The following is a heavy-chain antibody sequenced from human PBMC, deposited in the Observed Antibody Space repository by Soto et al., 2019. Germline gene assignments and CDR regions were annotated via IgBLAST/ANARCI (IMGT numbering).Heavy chain of an antibody. CDR3: ARDEVRGITDYYYYNGMDV. CDR1: EFNFSDYY. J-gene: IGHJ6*02. CDR2: ISSSGHII. V-gene: IGHV3-11*01. D-gene: IGHD3-10*01. Sequence: GGSLRLSCAASEFNFSDYYMSWIRQAPGKGLEWASFISSSGHIIYYADSVKGRFTISRDHAKNSLYLQMNSLIAEDTAVYYCARDEVRGITDYYYYNGMDVWGQGTTVTVSS.